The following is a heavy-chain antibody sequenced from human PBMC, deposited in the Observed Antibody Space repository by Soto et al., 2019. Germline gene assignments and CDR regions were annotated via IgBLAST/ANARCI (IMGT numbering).Heavy chain of an antibody. CDR1: GFTFSSYG. D-gene: IGHD3-22*01. V-gene: IGHV3-30*18. Sequence: QVQLVESGGGVVQPGRSLRLSCAASGFTFSSYGMHWVRQAPGKGLEWVAIISYDGNYKHQADSVKGRFTISRDNSKNTLYLQMNSLRAEDTAVYYCGKVSTYYYDSTFDFWGQGTLVTVSS. CDR3: GKVSTYYYDSTFDF. CDR2: ISYDGNYK. J-gene: IGHJ4*02.